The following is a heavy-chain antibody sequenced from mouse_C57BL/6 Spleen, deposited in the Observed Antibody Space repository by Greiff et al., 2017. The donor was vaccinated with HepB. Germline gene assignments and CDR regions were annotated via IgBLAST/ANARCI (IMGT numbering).Heavy chain of an antibody. CDR2: ISSGGSYT. CDR3: ARQDLYAMDY. Sequence: EVQLVESGGDLVKPGGSLKLSCAASGFTFSSYGMSWVRQTPDKRLEWVATISSGGSYTYYPDSVKGRFTISRDNAKNTLYLQMSSLKSEDTAMYYCARQDLYAMDYWGQGTSVTVSS. J-gene: IGHJ4*01. V-gene: IGHV5-6*01. CDR1: GFTFSSYG.